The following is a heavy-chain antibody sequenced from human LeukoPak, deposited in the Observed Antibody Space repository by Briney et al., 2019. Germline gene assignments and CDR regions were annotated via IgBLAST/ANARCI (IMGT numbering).Heavy chain of an antibody. J-gene: IGHJ4*02. CDR1: GFTFSSYE. CDR2: ISSSGSTI. Sequence: GGSLRLSCAASGFTFSSYEMNWVRQAPGKGLEWVSYISSSGSTIYYADSVKGRFTISRDNAKNSLYLQMNSLRAEDTAVYYCASSRDGYNWRDFDYWGQGTLVTVFS. D-gene: IGHD5-24*01. V-gene: IGHV3-48*03. CDR3: ASSRDGYNWRDFDY.